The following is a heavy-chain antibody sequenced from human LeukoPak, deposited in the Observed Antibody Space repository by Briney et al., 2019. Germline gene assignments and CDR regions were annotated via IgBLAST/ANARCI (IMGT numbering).Heavy chain of an antibody. CDR2: ISTNSGTT. D-gene: IGHD1-26*01. Sequence: GASVKVSCKASGYTFTGYYMHWVRRAPGQGLEWMGWISTNSGTTNYAHNLQGRLTMTTDTSTSAAYMELRNLKSDDTAVYYCARSGGYYFYMDVWGKGTTVTVSS. CDR1: GYTFTGYY. J-gene: IGHJ6*03. V-gene: IGHV1-18*04. CDR3: ARSGGYYFYMDV.